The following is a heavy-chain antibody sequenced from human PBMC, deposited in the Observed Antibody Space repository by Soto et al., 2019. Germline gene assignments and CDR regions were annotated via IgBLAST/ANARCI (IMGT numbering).Heavy chain of an antibody. J-gene: IGHJ6*02. CDR2: ISYDGSNK. D-gene: IGHD6-13*01. CDR3: ARDRHIAAAGTPYYYYYYGMDV. CDR1: GFTFSSYA. V-gene: IGHV3-30-3*01. Sequence: GGSLRLSCAASGFTFSSYAMHWVRQAPGKGLEWVAVISYDGSNKYYADSVKGRFTISRDNSKNTLYLQMNGLRAEDTAVYYCARDRHIAAAGTPYYYYYYGMDVWGQGTTVTVSS.